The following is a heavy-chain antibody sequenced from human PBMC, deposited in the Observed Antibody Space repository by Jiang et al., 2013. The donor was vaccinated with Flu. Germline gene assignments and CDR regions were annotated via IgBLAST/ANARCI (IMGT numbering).Heavy chain of an antibody. V-gene: IGHV4-39*01. CDR2: IYYSGST. CDR1: GGSISSSSYY. J-gene: IGHJ4*02. Sequence: GSGLVKPSETLSLTCTVSGGSISSSSYYWGWIRQPPGKGLEWIGSIYYSGSTYYNPSLKSRVTISVDTSKNQFSLKLSSVTAADTAVYYCARHRYSGLGSGYYYVLDYWGQGTLVTVSS. D-gene: IGHD3-22*01. CDR3: ARHRYSGLGSGYYYVLDY.